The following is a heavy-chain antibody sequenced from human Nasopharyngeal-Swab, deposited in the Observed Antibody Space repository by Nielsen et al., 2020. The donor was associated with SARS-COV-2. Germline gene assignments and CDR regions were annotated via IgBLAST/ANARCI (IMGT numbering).Heavy chain of an antibody. D-gene: IGHD3-22*01. J-gene: IGHJ3*02. Sequence: ASVKVSCKASGYTFTSYYMHWVRQAPGQGLEWMGIINPSGGSTSYAQKFQGRVTITADESTSTASMELSSLRSEDTAVYYCARQERGSGYSDAFDIWGQGTMVTVSS. V-gene: IGHV1-46*01. CDR3: ARQERGSGYSDAFDI. CDR1: GYTFTSYY. CDR2: INPSGGST.